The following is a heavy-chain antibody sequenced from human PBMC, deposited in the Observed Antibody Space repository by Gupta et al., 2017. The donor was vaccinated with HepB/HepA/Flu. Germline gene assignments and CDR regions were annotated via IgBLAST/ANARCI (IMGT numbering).Heavy chain of an antibody. J-gene: IGHJ4*02. V-gene: IGHV3-74*03. CDR3: SRGRVGPGPFDY. D-gene: IGHD1-26*01. Sequence: EVQLVESWGGLVQPGGSLRLSCAASGFTFGNYWMPWVRQAPGRGLEWVSHMGSDVSRTKYADSVRGRFTISRDNAKNTLYLQMNSLRXEXAALYYXSRGRVGPGPFDYWGQGALVTVSS. CDR1: GFTFGNYW. CDR2: MGSDVSRT.